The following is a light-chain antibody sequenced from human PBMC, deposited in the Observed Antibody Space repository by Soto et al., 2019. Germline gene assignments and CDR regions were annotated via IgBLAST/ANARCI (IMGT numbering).Light chain of an antibody. CDR2: GAS. CDR3: QQYGTSPFT. J-gene: IGKJ3*01. V-gene: IGKV3-20*01. CDR1: ERISSNF. Sequence: VLTQSPDTLSLSPGERATLSCRASERISSNFLAWYQQRPGQAPRLLIYGASTRASGIPDRFSGSGSGTDFALTISRLKPEDFAVFYCQQYGTSPFTFGPGTTVEIK.